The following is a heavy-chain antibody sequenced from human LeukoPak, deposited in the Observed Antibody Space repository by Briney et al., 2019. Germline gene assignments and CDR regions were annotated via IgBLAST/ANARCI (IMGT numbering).Heavy chain of an antibody. J-gene: IGHJ4*02. V-gene: IGHV4-59*01. CDR1: GGSISSYY. Sequence: SETLSLTCTVSGGSISSYYWSWIRQPPGEGLEWGGYIYYSGSTNYNPSLQSRVTISVDTSKNQFSLKLSSVTAADTAVYYCATAPFYYDSSGYYLLSWGQGTLVSVSS. CDR2: IYYSGST. D-gene: IGHD3-22*01. CDR3: ATAPFYYDSSGYYLLS.